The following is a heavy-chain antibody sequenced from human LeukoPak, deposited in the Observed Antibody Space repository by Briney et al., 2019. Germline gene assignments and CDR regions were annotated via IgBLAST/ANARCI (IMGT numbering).Heavy chain of an antibody. J-gene: IGHJ4*02. V-gene: IGHV3-48*04. CDR1: GFTFSSYS. Sequence: HPGGSLRLSCAASGFTFSSYSMNWVRQAPGKGLEWVSYISSSSSTIYYADSVKGRFTISRDNAKNSLYLQMNSLRAEDTAVYYCARSQDIVVVPDFDYWGQGTLVTVSS. CDR3: ARSQDIVVVPDFDY. CDR2: ISSSSSTI. D-gene: IGHD2-2*01.